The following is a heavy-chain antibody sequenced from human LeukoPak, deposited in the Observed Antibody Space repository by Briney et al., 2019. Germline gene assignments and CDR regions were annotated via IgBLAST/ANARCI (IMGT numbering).Heavy chain of an antibody. CDR3: ARVLNNYYDSSGYYPSFDY. Sequence: PSETLSLTCTVSGGSISSCGYYWSWIRQHPGKGLEWIGYIYYSGSTYYNPSLKSRVTISVDTSKNQFSLKLSSVTAADTAVYYCARVLNNYYDSSGYYPSFDYWGQGTLVTASS. CDR1: GGSISSCGYY. D-gene: IGHD3-22*01. V-gene: IGHV4-31*03. J-gene: IGHJ4*02. CDR2: IYYSGST.